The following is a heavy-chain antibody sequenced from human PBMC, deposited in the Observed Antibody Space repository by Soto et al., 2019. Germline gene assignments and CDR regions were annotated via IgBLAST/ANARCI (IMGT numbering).Heavy chain of an antibody. D-gene: IGHD1-1*01. Sequence: QVQLQQWGAGLLKPSETLSLTCAVYGGFVSSGSYYWSWIRQPPGKGLEWIGEMSHSGGTHFNPSLKGRVTIAVDTSKNQFSLNMSSVTAADTALYYCARAERGTATTVVDAFDIWGPGTMVTVSS. J-gene: IGHJ3*02. CDR2: MSHSGGT. CDR1: GGFVSSGSYY. CDR3: ARAERGTATTVVDAFDI. V-gene: IGHV4-34*01.